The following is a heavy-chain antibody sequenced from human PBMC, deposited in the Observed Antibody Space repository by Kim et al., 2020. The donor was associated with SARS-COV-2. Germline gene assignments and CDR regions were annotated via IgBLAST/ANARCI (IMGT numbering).Heavy chain of an antibody. J-gene: IGHJ4*02. V-gene: IGHV3-33*06. CDR2: IYDDGSNK. CDR1: RFTFSSYG. Sequence: GGSLRLSCAASRFTFSSYGLHWVRQAPGKGLEWVAVIYDDGSNKYHADSVKGRFTISRDNSKNTLYLQMNNLRAEDTAVYYCAKDRRKYCSGESCHLEYWGAGTLVTAS. CDR3: AKDRRKYCSGESCHLEY. D-gene: IGHD2-15*01.